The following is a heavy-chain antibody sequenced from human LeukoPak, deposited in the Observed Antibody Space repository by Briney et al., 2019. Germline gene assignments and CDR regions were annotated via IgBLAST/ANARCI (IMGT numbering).Heavy chain of an antibody. Sequence: ASVKVSCKASGGTFSSYAISWVRQAPGQGLEWMGIINPSGGSTSYAQKFQGRVTMTRDTSTSTVYMELSSLRSEDTAVYYCARDRGRYYYDSSGYFPDYWGQGTLVTVSS. J-gene: IGHJ4*02. CDR1: GGTFSSYA. V-gene: IGHV1-46*01. CDR2: INPSGGST. D-gene: IGHD3-22*01. CDR3: ARDRGRYYYDSSGYFPDY.